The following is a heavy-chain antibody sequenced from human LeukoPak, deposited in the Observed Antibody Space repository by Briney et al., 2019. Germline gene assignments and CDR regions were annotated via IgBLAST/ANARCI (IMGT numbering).Heavy chain of an antibody. CDR2: ISGSGGST. D-gene: IGHD3-22*01. CDR1: GFTFSSYA. Sequence: PGGSLRLSCAASGFTFSSYAMSWVRQAPGKGLEWVSAISGSGGSTYYADSVKGRFTISRDNSKNTLYLQMNSLRAEDTAVYYCASYYDSSGYYLSLSYYYYYYMDVWGKGTTVTVSS. J-gene: IGHJ6*03. CDR3: ASYYDSSGYYLSLSYYYYYYMDV. V-gene: IGHV3-23*01.